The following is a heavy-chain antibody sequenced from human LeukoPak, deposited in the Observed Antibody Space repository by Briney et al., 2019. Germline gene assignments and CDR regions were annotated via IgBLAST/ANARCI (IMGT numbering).Heavy chain of an antibody. CDR3: ARGGGVAYYYYMDV. V-gene: IGHV3-7*01. CDR2: IKQDGSEK. J-gene: IGHJ6*03. D-gene: IGHD3-16*01. CDR1: GFTFSSYS. Sequence: GGSLRLSCAASGFTFSSYSMNWVRQAPGKGLEWVANIKQDGSEKYYVDSVKGRFTISRDNAKNSLYLQMNSLRAEDTAVYYCARGGGVAYYYYMDVWGKGTTVTVSS.